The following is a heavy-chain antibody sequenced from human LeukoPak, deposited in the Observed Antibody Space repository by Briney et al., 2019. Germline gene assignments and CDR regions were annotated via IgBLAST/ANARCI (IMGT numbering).Heavy chain of an antibody. J-gene: IGHJ6*02. D-gene: IGHD3-22*01. CDR3: ARDLGDSSGYRSYYYGMDV. Sequence: ASVKVSCKASGYTFTGYYMHWVRQAPGQGLGWMGWINPNSGGTNYAQKFQGRVTMTRDTSISTAYMELSRLRSDDTAVYYCARDLGDSSGYRSYYYGMDVWGQGTTVTVSS. CDR1: GYTFTGYY. CDR2: INPNSGGT. V-gene: IGHV1-2*02.